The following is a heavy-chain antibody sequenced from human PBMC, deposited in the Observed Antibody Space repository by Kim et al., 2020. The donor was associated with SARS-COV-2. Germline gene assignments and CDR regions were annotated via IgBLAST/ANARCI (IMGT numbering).Heavy chain of an antibody. CDR2: IIPIFGTA. D-gene: IGHD3-10*01. CDR3: ARAYMAGSGSYPNYYYGMDV. Sequence: SVKVSCKASGGTFSSYAISWVRQAPGQGLEWMGGIIPIFGTANYAQKFQGRVTITADESTSTAYMELSSLRSEDTAVYYCARAYMAGSGSYPNYYYGMDVWGQGTTVTVSS. V-gene: IGHV1-69*13. CDR1: GGTFSSYA. J-gene: IGHJ6*02.